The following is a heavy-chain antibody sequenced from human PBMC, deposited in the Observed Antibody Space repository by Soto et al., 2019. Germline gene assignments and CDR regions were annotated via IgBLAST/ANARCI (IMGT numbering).Heavy chain of an antibody. CDR2: IVSKKNIGQI. D-gene: IGHD5-12*01. J-gene: IGHJ5*02. V-gene: IGHV3-15*04. CDR3: TPRWIWDRGYDLEP. Sequence: PGGSLRLSCEASGLNFSDAWMSWVRQAAGKGLWWVARIVSKKNIGQIVCAAPVRGRFTISRGDKKRTGYLKMSSLEIEETGVYYCTPRWIWDRGYDLEPWGQGTLVTVCS. CDR1: GLNFSDAW.